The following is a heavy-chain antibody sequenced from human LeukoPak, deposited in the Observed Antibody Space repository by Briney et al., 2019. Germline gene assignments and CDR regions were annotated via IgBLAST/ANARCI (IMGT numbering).Heavy chain of an antibody. CDR1: GGSISSSSYY. V-gene: IGHV4-39*01. CDR2: IYYSGST. CDR3: ARLYSSGLDY. D-gene: IGHD6-19*01. J-gene: IGHJ4*02. Sequence: SETLSLTCTVSGGSISSSSYYWGWIRQPPGKGLEWIGSIYYSGSTYYNPFLKSRVTISVDTSKNQFSLKLSSVTAADTAVYYCARLYSSGLDYWGQGTLVTVFS.